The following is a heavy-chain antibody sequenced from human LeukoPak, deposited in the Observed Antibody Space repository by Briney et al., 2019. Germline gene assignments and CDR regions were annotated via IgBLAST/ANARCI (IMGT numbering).Heavy chain of an antibody. CDR1: GFTFSNYG. J-gene: IGHJ4*02. V-gene: IGHV3-48*04. CDR2: ISGRTSTI. Sequence: GGSLRLSCAASGFTFSNYGMNWVRQAPGKGLEGVSYISGRTSTIYYADSVKGRFTISRDNAKNSLYLQMNSLRAEDTAVYYCARDGGIVGAEDYWGQGTLVTVSS. D-gene: IGHD1-26*01. CDR3: ARDGGIVGAEDY.